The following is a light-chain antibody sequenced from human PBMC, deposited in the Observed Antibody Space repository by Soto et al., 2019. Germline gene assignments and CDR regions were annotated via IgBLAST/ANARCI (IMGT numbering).Light chain of an antibody. J-gene: IGLJ3*02. CDR2: GNN. V-gene: IGLV1-44*01. Sequence: QSELTQPPSLSGTPGQRVTISCSGSASSIRSNSVTWFQHVPGRAPTVLIYGNNERPSGVPDRFSGSKSGSSATLAISGLQSEDEGVFYCASWDDSLTGWAFGVGTKLTVL. CDR3: ASWDDSLTGWA. CDR1: ASSIRSNS.